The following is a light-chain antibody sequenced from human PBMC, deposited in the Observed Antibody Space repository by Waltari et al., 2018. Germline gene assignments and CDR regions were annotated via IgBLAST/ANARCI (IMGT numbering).Light chain of an antibody. V-gene: IGKV3-20*01. Sequence: EIVLTQSPVTLSLSQGERATLSCRASQSVSHSNLAWYQQKGGQAPRLLIYGASSRATGIPDRFSGSGSGTDFTLTISRLEPEDFGVYYCQQYAGSPITFGGGTKVEI. CDR3: QQYAGSPIT. J-gene: IGKJ4*01. CDR2: GAS. CDR1: QSVSHSN.